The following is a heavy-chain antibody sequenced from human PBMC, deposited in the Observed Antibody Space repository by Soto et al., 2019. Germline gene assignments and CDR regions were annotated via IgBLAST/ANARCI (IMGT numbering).Heavy chain of an antibody. V-gene: IGHV4-59*01. D-gene: IGHD1-1*01. CDR1: GGSISSYY. CDR2: IYYSGST. Sequence: PSETLSLTCTVSGGSISSYYWSWIRQPPGKGLEWIGYIYYSGSTNYNPSLKGRVTISVDTSKNQFSLKLSSVTAADTAVYYCARRIMETTYFDYWGQGTLVTVSS. J-gene: IGHJ4*02. CDR3: ARRIMETTYFDY.